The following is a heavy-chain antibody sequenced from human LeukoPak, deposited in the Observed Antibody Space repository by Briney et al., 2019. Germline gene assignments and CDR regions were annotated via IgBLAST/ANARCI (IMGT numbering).Heavy chain of an antibody. V-gene: IGHV4-38-2*01. CDR3: ARQFDSYFYYYLDV. D-gene: IGHD3-10*01. Sequence: SETLSLTCAVSGHPINSAYYWVWIRQPPGKGLEWIGSLYHPDSTYYNPSLESRVTMSVDTSRNQFSLKLSFVTAADTAVYYCARQFDSYFYYYLDVWGTGTAVTVSS. CDR2: LYHPDST. CDR1: GHPINSAYY. J-gene: IGHJ6*03.